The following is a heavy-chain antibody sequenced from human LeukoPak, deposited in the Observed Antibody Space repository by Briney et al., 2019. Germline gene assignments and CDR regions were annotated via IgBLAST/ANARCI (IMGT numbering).Heavy chain of an antibody. V-gene: IGHV3-11*06. CDR1: GFTFSDYY. D-gene: IGHD6-13*01. J-gene: IGHJ4*02. CDR3: ARLGSIAAAGTPDY. Sequence: TGGSLRLSCAASGFTFSDYYMSWICQAPGKGLEWVSYISGTSSYTTYADSVKGRFTISRDNAKNSLYLQMNSLRGEDTAVYYCARLGSIAAAGTPDYWGQGTLVTVSS. CDR2: ISGTSSYT.